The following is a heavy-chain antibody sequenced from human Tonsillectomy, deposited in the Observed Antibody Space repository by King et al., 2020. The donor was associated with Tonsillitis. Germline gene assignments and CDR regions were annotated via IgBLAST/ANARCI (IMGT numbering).Heavy chain of an antibody. V-gene: IGHV3-30*02. CDR2: IRYNGKNI. D-gene: IGHD3-22*01. CDR1: GFIFSDYD. CDR3: AKAGDDYNSSGYPYYFDS. J-gene: IGHJ4*02. Sequence: VQLVEFGGGVVQPGGSLRLSCEASGFIFSDYDMDWVRQAPGKGLEWVAFIRYNGKNIYYADSVKGRFSISRDNSQNTLYLQMNSLRAEDTAVYYCAKAGDDYNSSGYPYYFDSWGQGTLFTVSS.